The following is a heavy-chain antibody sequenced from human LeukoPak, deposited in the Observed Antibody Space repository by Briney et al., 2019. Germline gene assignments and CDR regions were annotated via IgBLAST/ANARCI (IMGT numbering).Heavy chain of an antibody. Sequence: SETLSLTCTVSGGSISSYYRSWIRQPAGKGLEWIGRIYSTGSANYNPSLKSRVTMSVDTSENQFSLKLSSVTAADTAVYYCARVADYGDYVGGDWIDPWGQGTLVTVSS. CDR1: GGSISSYY. D-gene: IGHD4-17*01. CDR2: IYSTGSA. CDR3: ARVADYGDYVGGDWIDP. J-gene: IGHJ5*02. V-gene: IGHV4-4*07.